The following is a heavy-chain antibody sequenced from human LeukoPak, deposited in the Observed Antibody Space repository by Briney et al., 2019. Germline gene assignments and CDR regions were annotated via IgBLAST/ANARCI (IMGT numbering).Heavy chain of an antibody. D-gene: IGHD1-26*01. CDR2: LCHSGST. J-gene: IGHJ3*02. CDR3: ARHIYSGTDGDAFDI. V-gene: IGHV4-39*01. CDR1: GGSISSSNYY. Sequence: SETLSLTCTVSGGSISSSNYYWGWIRQPPGKGLEWIATLCHSGSTYYNPSLKSRVTISVYTSKNQFSLKLSSVTAADTAVYYCARHIYSGTDGDAFDIWGQGTMVTVSS.